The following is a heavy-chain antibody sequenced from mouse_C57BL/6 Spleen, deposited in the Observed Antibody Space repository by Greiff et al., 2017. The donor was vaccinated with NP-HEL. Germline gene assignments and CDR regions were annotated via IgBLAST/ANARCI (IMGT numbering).Heavy chain of an antibody. J-gene: IGHJ2*01. D-gene: IGHD1-1*01. Sequence: EVHLVESGAELVKPGASVKLSCTASGFNIKDYYMHWVKQRTEQGLEWIGRIDPEDGETKYAPKFQGKATITADTSSNTAYLQLSSLTSEDTAVYYCARPASYGSSPYYFDYWGQGTTLTVSS. CDR1: GFNIKDYY. V-gene: IGHV14-2*01. CDR3: ARPASYGSSPYYFDY. CDR2: IDPEDGET.